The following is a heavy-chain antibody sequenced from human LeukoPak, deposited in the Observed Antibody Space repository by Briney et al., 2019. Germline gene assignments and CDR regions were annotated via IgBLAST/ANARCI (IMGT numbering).Heavy chain of an antibody. Sequence: GEPLKISCQGSGYHFNNYWIAWVRPMPGKGLEWMGIIYPGDSDTRYSPSFQGQVTISADKSIGTTYLQWSSLKAADTAMYYCARRGWGFGEPKRDHDTFDIWGQGTMVTVSS. CDR2: IYPGDSDT. J-gene: IGHJ3*02. V-gene: IGHV5-51*01. CDR1: GYHFNNYW. D-gene: IGHD3-10*01. CDR3: ARRGWGFGEPKRDHDTFDI.